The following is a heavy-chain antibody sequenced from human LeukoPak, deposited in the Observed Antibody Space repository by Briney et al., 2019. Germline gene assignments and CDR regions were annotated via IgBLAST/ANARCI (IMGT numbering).Heavy chain of an antibody. V-gene: IGHV3-48*03. J-gene: IGHJ4*02. CDR2: ISSSGTSV. Sequence: GGSLRLSCVASGFSVSSYEMNWVRQAPGKGLEWISFISSSGTSVEYADSVKGRFTISRDNAKNTLYLQMNSLRAEDTAVYYCARDRGYTQDYWGQGTLVTVSS. CDR1: GFSVSSYE. CDR3: ARDRGYTQDY. D-gene: IGHD5-12*01.